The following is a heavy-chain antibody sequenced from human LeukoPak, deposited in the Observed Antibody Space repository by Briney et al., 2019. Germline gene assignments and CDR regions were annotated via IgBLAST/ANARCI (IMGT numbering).Heavy chain of an antibody. CDR1: GFTFSSYW. D-gene: IGHD1-26*01. CDR3: ARLKSGTYREPFDI. J-gene: IGHJ3*02. V-gene: IGHV3-74*01. Sequence: GGPLRLSCAASGFTFSSYWMYWVRQAPGKGLVWVSRINTDASSTNYADSVKGRFTISRDNAKNTLYLQMNSLRVEDTALYYCARLKSGTYREPFDIWGQGTMVTVSS. CDR2: INTDASST.